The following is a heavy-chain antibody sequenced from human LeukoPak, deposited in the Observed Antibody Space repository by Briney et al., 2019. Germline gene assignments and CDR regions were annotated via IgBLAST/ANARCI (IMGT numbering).Heavy chain of an antibody. D-gene: IGHD5-18*01. CDR1: GGTFSSYA. Sequence: SVKVSCKASGGTFSSYAISWVRQAPGQGLEWMGGIIPIFGTANYAQKFQGRVTITADKSTSTAYMELSSLRSEDTAVYYCARAGYSYGTTTLYYYYMDVWGKGTTVTVSS. CDR3: ARAGYSYGTTTLYYYYMDV. CDR2: IIPIFGTA. J-gene: IGHJ6*03. V-gene: IGHV1-69*06.